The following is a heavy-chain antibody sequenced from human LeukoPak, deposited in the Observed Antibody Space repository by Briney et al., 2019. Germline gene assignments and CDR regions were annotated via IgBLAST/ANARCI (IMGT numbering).Heavy chain of an antibody. CDR3: ARDGGNDYGDYVGHWSYYYGMDV. D-gene: IGHD4-17*01. CDR2: ISSSSSYI. CDR1: GFTFSSYS. J-gene: IGHJ6*02. Sequence: GGSLRLSCAASGFTFSSYSMNWVRQAPGKGLEWVSSISSSSSYIYYADSVKGRFTISRDNAKNSLYLQMNSLRAEDTAVYYCARDGGNDYGDYVGHWSYYYGMDVWGQGTTVTVSS. V-gene: IGHV3-21*01.